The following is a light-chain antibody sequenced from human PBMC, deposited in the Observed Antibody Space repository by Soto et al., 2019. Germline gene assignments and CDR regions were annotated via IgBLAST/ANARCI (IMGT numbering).Light chain of an antibody. CDR1: SSDVGSYNL. CDR3: CSYVGSSTSVV. V-gene: IGLV2-23*01. Sequence: QSALTQPASVSGSPGQSITISCTGTSSDVGSYNLVSWYQQHPGKAPKLMIYEGSKRPSGVSKRFSGSKSGNTASLTISGLQAEDEAGYYCCSYVGSSTSVVFGGGTKLTVL. J-gene: IGLJ2*01. CDR2: EGS.